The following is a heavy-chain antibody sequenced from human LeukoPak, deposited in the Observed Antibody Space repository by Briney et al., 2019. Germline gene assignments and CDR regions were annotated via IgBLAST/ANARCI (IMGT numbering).Heavy chain of an antibody. CDR1: GFTFTNYG. V-gene: IGHV3-30*02. CDR3: AKDQGARATYYFDY. CDR2: IRYGGNNK. J-gene: IGHJ4*02. Sequence: GGSLRLSCAASGFTFTNYGIRWVRQAPGKGLEWVAFIRYGGNNKYYADFVKGRLTISRDNSKNMVYLQMNSLEPEDTAVYYCAKDQGARATYYFDYWGQGTLVTVSS. D-gene: IGHD3-10*01.